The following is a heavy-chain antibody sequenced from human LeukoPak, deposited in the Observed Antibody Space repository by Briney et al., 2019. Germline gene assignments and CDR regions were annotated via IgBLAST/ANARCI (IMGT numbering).Heavy chain of an antibody. CDR2: IYYSGST. J-gene: IGHJ2*01. CDR1: GGSISSGDYY. V-gene: IGHV4-30-4*01. Sequence: SETLSLTCTVSGGSISSGDYYWSWISQPPGKGLEWIGYIYYSGSTYYNPSLKSRVTISVDTSKNQFSLKLSSVTAADTAVYYCARVLDWYFDLWGRGTLVTVSS. CDR3: ARVLDWYFDL.